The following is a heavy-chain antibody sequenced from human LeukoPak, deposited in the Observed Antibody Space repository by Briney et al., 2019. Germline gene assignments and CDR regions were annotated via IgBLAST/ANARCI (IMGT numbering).Heavy chain of an antibody. CDR1: GGSVSSYY. CDR3: ASGYYYDSSRYYRFDY. Sequence: SETLSLTCTVSGGSVSSYYWTWIRQPPGKGLEWIGYIFYNGSTNYNPSLKSRVTMSVDTSKNQFSLKLRSVSAVDTAVYYCASGYYYDSSRYYRFDYWGQGTLVTVSS. J-gene: IGHJ4*02. V-gene: IGHV4-59*08. D-gene: IGHD3-22*01. CDR2: IFYNGST.